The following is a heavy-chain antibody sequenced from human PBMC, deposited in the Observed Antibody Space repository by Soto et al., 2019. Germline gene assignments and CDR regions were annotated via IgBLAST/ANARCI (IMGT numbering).Heavy chain of an antibody. D-gene: IGHD1-26*01. Sequence: QVQLQESGPGLVKPSQTLSLTCIVSGDSISRGGYFWTWIRQHPGKGLEWIGYIYDSGSAFYNPSLKSRVTMSVDTSKNQFSLNLRSVTAADTAVFYCARGILRPSAYVDVWGKGTAVAVSS. J-gene: IGHJ6*03. CDR1: GDSISRGGYF. CDR3: ARGILRPSAYVDV. CDR2: IYDSGSA. V-gene: IGHV4-31*03.